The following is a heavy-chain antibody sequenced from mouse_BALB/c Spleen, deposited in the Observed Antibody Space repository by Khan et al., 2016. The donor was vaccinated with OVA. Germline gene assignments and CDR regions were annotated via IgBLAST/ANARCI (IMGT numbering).Heavy chain of an antibody. CDR2: INPSNGDT. V-gene: IGHV1S81*02. J-gene: IGHJ2*01. Sequence: QVQLQQSGAELVKPGASVKLSCKASGYTFTSYYLYWVKQGPGQGLEWIGEINPSNGDTNFNEKFRNKATLTVDKSSSTTYLQLNSLTSADSAVYYCTRGGYGSYGYWGQGTTLTVSS. CDR1: GYTFTSYY. D-gene: IGHD2-10*02. CDR3: TRGGYGSYGY.